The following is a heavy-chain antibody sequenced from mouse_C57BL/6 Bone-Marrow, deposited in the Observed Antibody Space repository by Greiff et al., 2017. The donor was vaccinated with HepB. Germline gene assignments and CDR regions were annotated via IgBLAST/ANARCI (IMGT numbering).Heavy chain of an antibody. Sequence: QVQLKQPGAELVKPGASVKMSCKASGYTFTSYWITWVKQRPGQGLEWIGDIYPGSGSTNYNEKFKSKATLTVDTSSSTAYMHLSSLSSEDSAVYYCARMIYYGSSLGYWGKGTTLTVSS. CDR1: GYTFTSYW. CDR3: ARMIYYGSSLGY. D-gene: IGHD1-1*01. V-gene: IGHV1-55*01. J-gene: IGHJ2*01. CDR2: IYPGSGST.